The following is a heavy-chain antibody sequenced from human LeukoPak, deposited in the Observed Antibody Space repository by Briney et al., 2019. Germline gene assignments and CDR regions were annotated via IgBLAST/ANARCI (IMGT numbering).Heavy chain of an antibody. Sequence: GGSLRLSCAASGITFSSFWMSWVRQAPGKGLEWVANIKQDGSEKYYVDSVKGRFTISRDNARNSLYLQMNSLRAEDTAVYYCARPIVATNLDYWGQGTLVTVSS. CDR3: ARPIVATNLDY. V-gene: IGHV3-7*05. CDR1: GITFSSFW. D-gene: IGHD5-12*01. J-gene: IGHJ4*02. CDR2: IKQDGSEK.